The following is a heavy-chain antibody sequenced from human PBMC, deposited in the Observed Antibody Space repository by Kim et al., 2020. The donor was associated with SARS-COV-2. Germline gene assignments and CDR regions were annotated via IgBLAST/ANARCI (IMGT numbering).Heavy chain of an antibody. Sequence: GGSLRLSCTVSGLSFSSYWMSWVRQAPGQGLEWVANIKEDGNEKHYVDSVKGRFTISRDNAKNSLYLQMNSLRADDTAVYYCMRDLTVSTRGFDYWGQGT. CDR3: MRDLTVSTRGFDY. CDR1: GLSFSSYW. D-gene: IGHD4-17*01. J-gene: IGHJ4*02. V-gene: IGHV3-7*03. CDR2: IKEDGNEK.